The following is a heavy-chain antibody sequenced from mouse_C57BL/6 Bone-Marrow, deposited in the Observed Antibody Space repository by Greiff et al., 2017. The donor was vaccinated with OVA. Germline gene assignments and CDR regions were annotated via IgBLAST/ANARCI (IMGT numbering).Heavy chain of an antibody. CDR2: IDPSDSYT. CDR1: GYTFTSYW. D-gene: IGHD2-1*01. J-gene: IGHJ4*01. V-gene: IGHV1-69*01. Sequence: QVQLQQSGAELVMPGASVKLSCKASGYTFTSYWMHWVKQRPGQGLEWIGEIDPSDSYTNYNQKFKGKSTLTVDKSSSTAYMQLSSLTSEDSAVYYCARDGNYYGYYAMDYWGQGTSVTVSS. CDR3: ARDGNYYGYYAMDY.